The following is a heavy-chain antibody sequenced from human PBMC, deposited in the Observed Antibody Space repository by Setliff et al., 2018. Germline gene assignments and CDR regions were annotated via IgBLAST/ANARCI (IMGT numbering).Heavy chain of an antibody. CDR1: GDSISSGSYY. J-gene: IGHJ6*02. Sequence: KSSETLSLTCTVSGDSISSGSYYWTWIRQPAGKGLEWIGYIYYSGSTNYNPSLKSRVTISVDTSKNQFSLKLSSVTAADTAVYYCARDEGSSYFYGMDVWGQGTTVTVS. D-gene: IGHD6-13*01. V-gene: IGHV4-61*10. CDR2: IYYSGST. CDR3: ARDEGSSYFYGMDV.